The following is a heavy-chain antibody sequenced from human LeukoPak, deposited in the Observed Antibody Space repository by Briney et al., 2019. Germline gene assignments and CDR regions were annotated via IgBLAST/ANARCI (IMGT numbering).Heavy chain of an antibody. Sequence: GGSPRLSCAASGFTFSDTWMHWVRQVPGKGLVWVSRIRSDGSDARYAESVKGRFTISRDNAKNTLYLQMNSLRAEDTAVYYCARDRRFGESPDYWGQGTLVTVSS. D-gene: IGHD3-10*01. J-gene: IGHJ4*02. CDR1: GFTFSDTW. CDR2: IRSDGSDA. CDR3: ARDRRFGESPDY. V-gene: IGHV3-74*01.